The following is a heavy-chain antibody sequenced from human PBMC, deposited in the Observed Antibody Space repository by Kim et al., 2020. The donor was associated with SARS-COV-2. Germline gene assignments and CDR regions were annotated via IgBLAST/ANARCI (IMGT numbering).Heavy chain of an antibody. Sequence: PSLKSRLTITKDTSKNQVVLTMTNMDPVDTATYYCAHTYEWRWLQRYFDYWGQGTLVTVSS. V-gene: IGHV2-5*01. D-gene: IGHD5-12*01. J-gene: IGHJ4*02. CDR3: AHTYEWRWLQRYFDY.